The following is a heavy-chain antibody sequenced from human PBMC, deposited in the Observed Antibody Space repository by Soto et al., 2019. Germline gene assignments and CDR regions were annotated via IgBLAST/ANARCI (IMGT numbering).Heavy chain of an antibody. CDR2: ISSSSSYI. J-gene: IGHJ4*02. CDR3: ARDPEVPLRPGIAAAGTVY. Sequence: EVQLVESGGGLVKPGGSLRLSCAASGFTFSSYSMNWVRQAPGKGLEWVSSISSSSSYIYYADSVKGRFTISRDNAKNSLYLQMNSLRAEDTAVYYCARDPEVPLRPGIAAAGTVYWGQGTLVTVSS. CDR1: GFTFSSYS. D-gene: IGHD6-13*01. V-gene: IGHV3-21*01.